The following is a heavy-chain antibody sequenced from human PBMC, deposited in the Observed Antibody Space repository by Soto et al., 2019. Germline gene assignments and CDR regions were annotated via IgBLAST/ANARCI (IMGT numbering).Heavy chain of an antibody. D-gene: IGHD3-10*01. J-gene: IGHJ6*02. CDR2: ISGSGGST. CDR1: GVIFSGDA. Sequence: GGFLRVSCAVSGVIFSGDAIICVSKATGKGLEWVSAISGSGGSTYYADSVKGRFTISRDNSKNTLYLQMNSLRAEDTAVYYCATPLYGSGSYPYYGMDVWGQGTTVTVSS. CDR3: ATPLYGSGSYPYYGMDV. V-gene: IGHV3-23*01.